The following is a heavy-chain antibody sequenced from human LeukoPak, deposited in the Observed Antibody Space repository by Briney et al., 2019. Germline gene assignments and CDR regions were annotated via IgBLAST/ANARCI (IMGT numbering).Heavy chain of an antibody. CDR3: ARAYHSTSGRAIDY. Sequence: PGGSLRLSCAASGFTFSNYWMTWVRQAPGKGLEWVANIKQDGSEKYYVDSVKGRFTISRDNAKNALYLQMNSLRVEDTAVYYCARAYHSTSGRAIDYWGQGTLVTVSS. CDR1: GFTFSNYW. D-gene: IGHD6-6*01. J-gene: IGHJ4*02. V-gene: IGHV3-7*01. CDR2: IKQDGSEK.